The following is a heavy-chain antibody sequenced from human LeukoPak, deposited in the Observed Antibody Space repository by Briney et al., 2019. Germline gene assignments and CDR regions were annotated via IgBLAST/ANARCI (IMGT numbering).Heavy chain of an antibody. Sequence: GGSLRLSCAASGFTFSSYAMSWVRQAPGKGLEWVSAISGSGGSTYYADSVKGRFTISRDNTKNSLYLQMNSLRAEDTAVYYCARDSIVDGAFDIWGQGTMVTVSS. V-gene: IGHV3-23*01. CDR3: ARDSIVDGAFDI. D-gene: IGHD2-15*01. CDR1: GFTFSSYA. CDR2: ISGSGGST. J-gene: IGHJ3*02.